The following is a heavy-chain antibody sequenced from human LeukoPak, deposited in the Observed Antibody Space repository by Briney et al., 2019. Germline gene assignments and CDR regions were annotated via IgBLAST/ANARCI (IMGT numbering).Heavy chain of an antibody. J-gene: IGHJ4*02. Sequence: SETLSLTCAVYGGSFSGYYWSWIRQPPGKGLEWIGEINHSGSTNYNPSLKSRVTISVDTSKNQFSLKLSSVTAADTAVYHCARGQYYYGSGSTAWGQGTLVTVSS. V-gene: IGHV4-34*01. CDR1: GGSFSGYY. CDR2: INHSGST. CDR3: ARGQYYYGSGSTA. D-gene: IGHD3-10*01.